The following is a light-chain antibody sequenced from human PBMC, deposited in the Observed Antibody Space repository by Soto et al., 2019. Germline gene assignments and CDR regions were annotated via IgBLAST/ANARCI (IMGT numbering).Light chain of an antibody. V-gene: IGKV1-6*01. CDR2: ASS. Sequence: AIQMTQFPSSLSASVGDRVTITCRASQDIRSDLGWYQQIPGKAPKLLIYASSSLQSGVSSRFSGSGSGTDFTLTISSLQPEDFATYYCLQDNTYPLTFGGGTKVDIK. J-gene: IGKJ4*01. CDR3: LQDNTYPLT. CDR1: QDIRSD.